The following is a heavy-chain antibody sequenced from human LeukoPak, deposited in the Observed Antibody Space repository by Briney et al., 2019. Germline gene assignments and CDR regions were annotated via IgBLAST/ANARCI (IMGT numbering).Heavy chain of an antibody. CDR3: ARAGRGSQQPYLVDS. Sequence: SETLSLTCIVSGVSVRGYYWNWIRQPPGKGLEWIGDIFYSGNTNYNPSLKSRVTISLDTSKNQFSLKLSSVTAADTAVYFCARAGRGSQQPYLVDSWGQGTLVTVSS. CDR1: GVSVRGYY. J-gene: IGHJ4*02. V-gene: IGHV4-59*02. CDR2: IFYSGNT. D-gene: IGHD6-13*01.